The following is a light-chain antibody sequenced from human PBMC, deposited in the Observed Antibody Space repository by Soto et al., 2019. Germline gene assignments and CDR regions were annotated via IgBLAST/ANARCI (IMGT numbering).Light chain of an antibody. CDR3: QQRNSWPLT. CDR2: DVS. J-gene: IGKJ4*01. V-gene: IGKV3-11*01. CDR1: QSISGN. Sequence: EIVLAQSPATLSLSPGERATLSCRASQSISGNLAWYQKKPGQPPRLLIYDVSNRATDIPTRFSGGGSGTDFTLTITSLAPEDFAIYFCQQRNSWPLTFGGGTKVEIK.